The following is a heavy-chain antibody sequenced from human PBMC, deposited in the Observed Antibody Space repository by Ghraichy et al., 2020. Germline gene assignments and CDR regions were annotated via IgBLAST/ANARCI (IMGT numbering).Heavy chain of an antibody. CDR1: GFTHSDYY. D-gene: IGHD3-10*01. J-gene: IGHJ6*02. CDR2: ISASGNTI. Sequence: GGSLRLSCAASGFTHSDYYISWIRQAPGKGLEWVSYISASGNTIYYADSMRGRFTVSRDNAKDSLYLQLNNLRAEDTAVYYCARGSRGSGMDVWGRGTTVTVSS. CDR3: ARGSRGSGMDV. V-gene: IGHV3-11*01.